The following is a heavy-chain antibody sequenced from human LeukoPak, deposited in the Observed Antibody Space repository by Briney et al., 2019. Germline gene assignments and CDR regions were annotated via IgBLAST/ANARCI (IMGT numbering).Heavy chain of an antibody. CDR2: INPGGGST. CDR1: GYTFTSYY. J-gene: IGHJ4*02. CDR3: ARALLSSSRRGPLDY. V-gene: IGHV1-46*01. Sequence: ASVKVSCKASGYTFTSYYMHWVRQAPGQGLEWMGIINPGGGSTSYAQKFQGRVTMTRDMSTSTVYMELSSLRSEDTAVYYCARALLSSSRRGPLDYWGQGTLVTVSS. D-gene: IGHD6-6*01.